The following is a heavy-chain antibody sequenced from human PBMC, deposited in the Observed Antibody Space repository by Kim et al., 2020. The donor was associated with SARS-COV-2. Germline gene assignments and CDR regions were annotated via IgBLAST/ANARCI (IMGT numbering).Heavy chain of an antibody. V-gene: IGHV3-33*01. Sequence: GGSLRLSCAASGFTFSSYGMHWVRQAPGKGLEWVAVIWYDGSNKYYADSVKGRFTISRDNSKNTLYLQMNSLRAEDTAVYYCARGLWFGEPWVDYWGQGTLVTVSS. CDR2: IWYDGSNK. D-gene: IGHD3-10*01. CDR1: GFTFSSYG. CDR3: ARGLWFGEPWVDY. J-gene: IGHJ4*02.